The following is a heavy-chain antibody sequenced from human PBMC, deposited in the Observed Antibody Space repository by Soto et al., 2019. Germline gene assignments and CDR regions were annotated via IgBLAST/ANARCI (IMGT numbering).Heavy chain of an antibody. D-gene: IGHD1-7*01. CDR2: IYYSGST. CDR3: ARESWNSFIDY. J-gene: IGHJ4*02. CDR1: GGSISSYY. Sequence: PSETLSLTCTVSGGSISSYYWSWIRQPPGKGLEWIGYIYYSGSTNYNPSLKSRVTISVDTSKNQFSLKLSSVTAADTAVYYCARESWNSFIDYWGQGTLVTVSS. V-gene: IGHV4-59*01.